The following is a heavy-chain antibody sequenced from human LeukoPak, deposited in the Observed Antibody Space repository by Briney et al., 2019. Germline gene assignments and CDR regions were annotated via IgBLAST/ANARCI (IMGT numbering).Heavy chain of an antibody. V-gene: IGHV4-59*01. CDR1: GGSISSYY. D-gene: IGHD3-10*01. J-gene: IGHJ4*02. CDR2: IYYSGST. CDR3: ARQSQGITMVRGVIYY. Sequence: PSETLSLTCTVSGGSISSYYWSWIRQPPGKGLEWIGYIYYSGSTNYNPSLKSRVTISVDTSKNQFSLKLSSVTAADTAVYYCARQSQGITMVRGVIYYWGQGTLVTVSS.